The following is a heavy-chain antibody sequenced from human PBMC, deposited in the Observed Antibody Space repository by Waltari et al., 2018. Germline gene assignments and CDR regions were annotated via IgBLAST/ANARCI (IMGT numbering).Heavy chain of an antibody. V-gene: IGHV4-34*01. J-gene: IGHJ4*02. CDR2: INHSGST. CDR3: ARGRQQ. Sequence: QVQLQQWGAALLKPSETLSLTCAVHGGSLRGYDWSWIRQLPGKGLEWIGEINHSGSTNYNPSLKSRVTISVDTSKNQFSLKLSSVTAADTAVYYCARGRQQWGQGTLVTVSS. CDR1: GGSLRGYD.